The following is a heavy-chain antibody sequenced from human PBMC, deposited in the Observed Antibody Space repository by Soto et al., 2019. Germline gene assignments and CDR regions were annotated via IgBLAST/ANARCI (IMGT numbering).Heavy chain of an antibody. D-gene: IGHD3-9*01. Sequence: PSETLSLTCTVSVGSIISYYWSWIRQPPGKGLEWIGYIYYSGSNNYNPSLKSRVTMTRDTSTSTVYMELNSLRSDDTAVYYCARDQRHYDILTGYYFYGMDVWGQGTTVTVSS. J-gene: IGHJ6*02. V-gene: IGHV4-59*01. CDR3: ARDQRHYDILTGYYFYGMDV. CDR2: IYYSGSN. CDR1: VGSIISYY.